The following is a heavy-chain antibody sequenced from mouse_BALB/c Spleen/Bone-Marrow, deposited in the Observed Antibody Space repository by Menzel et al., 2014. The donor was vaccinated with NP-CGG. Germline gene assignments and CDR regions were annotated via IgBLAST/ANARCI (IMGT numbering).Heavy chain of an antibody. CDR3: ARWEYYAMDY. CDR1: GFNIEDTY. Sequence: VQLKESGAELVKPGASVRLSCTASGFNIEDTYMHWVKQRPEQGLEWIGRIDPANGNTKYDPKFQGRATITADTSSNTAYLQLSSLASEDTAVYYRARWEYYAMDYWGQGTSVTVSS. V-gene: IGHV14-3*02. CDR2: IDPANGNT. J-gene: IGHJ4*01. D-gene: IGHD4-1*01.